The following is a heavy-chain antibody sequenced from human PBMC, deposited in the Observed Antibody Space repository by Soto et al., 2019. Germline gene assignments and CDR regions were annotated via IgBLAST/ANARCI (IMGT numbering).Heavy chain of an antibody. CDR2: MYYGGST. J-gene: IGHJ4*02. CDR1: GGSISIYY. Sequence: ETLSLTCTVSGGSISIYYWNWIRQPPGKGLEWISYMYYGGSTNYKSSLKSRVTISGDTSKNQFSLKLRSVTAADTAVYFCARSTGYGDSYFDYWGQGALVTVSS. V-gene: IGHV4-59*01. D-gene: IGHD4-17*01. CDR3: ARSTGYGDSYFDY.